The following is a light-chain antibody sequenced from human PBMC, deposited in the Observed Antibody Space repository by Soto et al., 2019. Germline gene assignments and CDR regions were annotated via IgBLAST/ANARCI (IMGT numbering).Light chain of an antibody. CDR1: QGIEND. CDR2: GAS. J-gene: IGKJ2*01. CDR3: LQDSTYPFT. V-gene: IGKV1-6*01. Sequence: AIQMTQSPSSLSASVGDRVTITCRASQGIENDLGWYQQKPGKAPKLLIYGASTLQSGVPSRFRGSGSGTDFTLTISSLQPEDFAAYYCLQDSTYPFTFGQGTMLEI.